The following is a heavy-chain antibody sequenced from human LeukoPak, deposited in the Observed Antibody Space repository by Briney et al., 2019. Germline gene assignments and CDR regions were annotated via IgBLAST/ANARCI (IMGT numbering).Heavy chain of an antibody. D-gene: IGHD6-19*01. CDR2: IDYSGGST. V-gene: IGHV3-23*01. CDR3: AKRRGIAVAGTGE. Sequence: GGSLRLSCAASGFTFSSHAMSWVRQAPGKGLEWVSAIDYSGGSTYYADSAKGRFTISRDNSKNTLYLQMNSLRAEDTAVYYCAKRRGIAVAGTGEWGQGTLVTVSS. CDR1: GFTFSSHA. J-gene: IGHJ4*02.